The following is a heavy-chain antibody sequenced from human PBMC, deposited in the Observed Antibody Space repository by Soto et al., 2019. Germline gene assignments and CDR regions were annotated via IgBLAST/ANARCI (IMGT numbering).Heavy chain of an antibody. D-gene: IGHD3-22*01. J-gene: IGHJ5*02. CDR3: ARYPGSFYYETTVYEFYH. CDR1: GDTLANYH. CDR2: ISSYNGNT. Sequence: ASVKVSCKASGDTLANYHISWVRLAPGQGLEWMGWISSYNGNTNYAQKFQGRVTMTTDTSTRTAYMELRTLRSDDTAVYYCARYPGSFYYETTVYEFYHRAQGAAVPISP. V-gene: IGHV1-18*01.